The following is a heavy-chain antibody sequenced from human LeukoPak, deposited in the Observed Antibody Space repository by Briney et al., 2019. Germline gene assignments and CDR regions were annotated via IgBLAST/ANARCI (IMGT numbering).Heavy chain of an antibody. CDR3: VRHIHCGSGCSALSYHYYAVDV. V-gene: IGHV4-39*01. CDR1: GGSIATRTYY. Sequence: PSETLSLTCTVSGGSIATRTYYWGWLRQPPGKGLEWIGSRHYGGSTYSSQSLKSRVTISLDTSNNQFSLTLTSVTAADTAIYYCVRHIHCGSGCSALSYHYYAVDVCGRGTTVTVSS. D-gene: IGHD2-21*02. CDR2: RHYGGST. J-gene: IGHJ6*02.